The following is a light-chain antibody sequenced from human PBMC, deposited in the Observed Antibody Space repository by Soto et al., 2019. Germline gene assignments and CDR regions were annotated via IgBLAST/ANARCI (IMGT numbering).Light chain of an antibody. V-gene: IGLV4-69*01. Sequence: QLVLTQSPSASASLGASVKLTCTLSSGHSSYAIAWHQQQPEKGPRYLMKLDSDGSHTKGDAIPDRFSGSSSGAERYLTISSLQSEDEAAYYCQTWGTGIHVVFGGGTKRTVL. CDR1: SGHSSYA. J-gene: IGLJ2*01. CDR2: LDSDGSH. CDR3: QTWGTGIHVV.